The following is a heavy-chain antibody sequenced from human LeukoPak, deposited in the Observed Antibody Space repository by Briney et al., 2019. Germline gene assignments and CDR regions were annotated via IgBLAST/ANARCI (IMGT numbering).Heavy chain of an antibody. D-gene: IGHD3-3*01. CDR1: GYTLTELS. CDR3: ATAPYFITIFGVVTSEYMDV. CDR2: FDPEDGET. V-gene: IGHV1-24*01. J-gene: IGHJ6*03. Sequence: ASVKVSCKVSGYTLTELSMHWVRQAPGKGLEWMGGFDPEDGETIYAQKSQGRVTMTEDTSTDTAYMELSSLRSEDTAVYYCATAPYFITIFGVVTSEYMDVWGKGTTVTVSS.